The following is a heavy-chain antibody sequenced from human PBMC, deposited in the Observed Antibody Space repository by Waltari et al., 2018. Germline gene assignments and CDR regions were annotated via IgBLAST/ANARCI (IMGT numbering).Heavy chain of an antibody. D-gene: IGHD3-3*01. CDR1: GVSLGAHC. CDR2: INQDGET. J-gene: IGHJ4*02. V-gene: IGHV3-7*04. CDR3: ASDPTLFGIRQNYFDS. Sequence: ESQLVASGGTLVRPGGSLRLSCAVPGVSLGAHCMSWVRQAPGKGLEWVASINQDGETDYVDSVKGRFTISRDTAKNSLYLLLNTLGADDSGVYFCASDPTLFGIRQNYFDSWGQGTQVTVSS.